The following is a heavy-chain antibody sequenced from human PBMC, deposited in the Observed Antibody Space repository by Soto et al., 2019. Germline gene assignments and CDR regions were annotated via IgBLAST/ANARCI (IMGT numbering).Heavy chain of an antibody. J-gene: IGHJ4*02. CDR1: GFTFSTYS. D-gene: IGHD5-18*01. CDR2: IISSTSPI. CDR3: ARAGGYSYGPIQLDY. Sequence: EVQLVESGGGLVQPGGSLRLSCAASGFTFSTYSMNWVRQAPGKGLEWVSDIISSTSPIYYADSVKGRFTISRDNAKNSLYLQMDSQRAEDTAVYYCARAGGYSYGPIQLDYWGQGTLVHVSS. V-gene: IGHV3-48*01.